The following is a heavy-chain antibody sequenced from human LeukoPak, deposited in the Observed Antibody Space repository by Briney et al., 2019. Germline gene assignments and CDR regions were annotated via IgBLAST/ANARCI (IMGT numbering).Heavy chain of an antibody. D-gene: IGHD6-19*01. J-gene: IGHJ3*02. CDR3: TTWVSGTFNI. V-gene: IGHV3-15*01. Sequence: GGSLTLSCAASGFTFSNAWMSWVRQAPGKGLAWVGRIKSKTIDGTIDYAAPVKGRFTISRDDSKNKLYLQMNSLTTEDTAVYYCTTWVSGTFNIWGQGTMVTVSS. CDR2: IKSKTIDGTI. CDR1: GFTFSNAW.